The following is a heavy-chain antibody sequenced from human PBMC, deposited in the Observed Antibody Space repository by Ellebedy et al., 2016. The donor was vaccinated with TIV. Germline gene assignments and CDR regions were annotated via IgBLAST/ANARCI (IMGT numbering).Heavy chain of an antibody. J-gene: IGHJ4*02. CDR1: GYTLTELS. Sequence: ASVKVSXXVSGYTLTELSMHWVRQAPGKGLEWMGGFDPEDGETIYAQKFQGRVTMTEDTSTDTAYMELSSLRSEDTAVYYCATDRKGPNAVVPHWGQGTLVTVSS. CDR2: FDPEDGET. CDR3: ATDRKGPNAVVPH. D-gene: IGHD2-15*01. V-gene: IGHV1-24*01.